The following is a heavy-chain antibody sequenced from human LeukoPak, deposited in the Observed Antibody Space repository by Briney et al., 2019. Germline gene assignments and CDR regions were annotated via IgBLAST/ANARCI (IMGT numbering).Heavy chain of an antibody. Sequence: GGSLRLSCATSGFTFDDYAMHWVRQAPGKGLEWVSLISVDGGSRNYADSVKGRFTISRDNSKNPLYMQMNSLRSEDTALYYCAKAVTTLSPYFDYWGQGTLVTVSS. CDR2: ISVDGGSR. D-gene: IGHD6-19*01. CDR3: AKAVTTLSPYFDY. J-gene: IGHJ4*02. CDR1: GFTFDDYA. V-gene: IGHV3-43*02.